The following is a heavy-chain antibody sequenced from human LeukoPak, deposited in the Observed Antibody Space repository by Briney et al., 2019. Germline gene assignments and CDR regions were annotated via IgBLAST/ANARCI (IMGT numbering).Heavy chain of an antibody. CDR3: AGHYGSGTYVDQ. Sequence: GGSLRLSCVGSGFTFDDYGMGWVRQAPGKGLEWVSGIHGNGGTTGYADSVKGRFSISRDNAKNSLYPQMNSLRAEDTALYYCAGHYGSGTYVDQWGQGTLVTVSS. CDR2: IHGNGGTT. D-gene: IGHD3-10*01. V-gene: IGHV3-20*04. CDR1: GFTFDDYG. J-gene: IGHJ4*02.